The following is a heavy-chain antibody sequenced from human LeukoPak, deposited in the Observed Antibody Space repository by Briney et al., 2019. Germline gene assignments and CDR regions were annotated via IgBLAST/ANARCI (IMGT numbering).Heavy chain of an antibody. CDR2: ISSSSSYI. D-gene: IGHD3-22*01. CDR3: ARGALYYYDSSGYYWDY. Sequence: GGSLRLSCAASGFTFSSYSMNWVRQAPGKGLEWVSSISSSSSYIYYADSVKGRFTISRDNAKNSLYLQMNSLRAEDTAVYYCARGALYYYDSSGYYWDYWGQGTLVTVSS. V-gene: IGHV3-21*01. J-gene: IGHJ4*02. CDR1: GFTFSSYS.